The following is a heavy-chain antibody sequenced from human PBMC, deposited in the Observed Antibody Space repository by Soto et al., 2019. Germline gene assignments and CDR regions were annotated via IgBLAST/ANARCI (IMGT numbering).Heavy chain of an antibody. CDR2: ISYDGSNK. D-gene: IGHD3-22*01. Sequence: QVQLVESGGGVVQPGRSLRLSCAASGFTFSSYAMHWVRQAPGKGLEWVAVISYDGSNKYYADSVKGRLTISRDNSKITLYLQMNSLRAEDTAVYYCARFPYPKDYYDSSGGDFDYWGPGTLVTVSS. CDR1: GFTFSSYA. CDR3: ARFPYPKDYYDSSGGDFDY. V-gene: IGHV3-30-3*01. J-gene: IGHJ4*02.